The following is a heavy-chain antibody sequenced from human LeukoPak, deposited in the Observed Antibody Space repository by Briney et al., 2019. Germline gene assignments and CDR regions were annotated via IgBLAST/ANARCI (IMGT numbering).Heavy chain of an antibody. CDR2: INWNGGST. Sequence: GGSLRLSCAASGFTFDDYGMSWVRQAPGKGLEWVSGINWNGGSTGYADSVKGRFTISRDNAKNSLYLQMNSLRAEDTAVYYCVMIRGGRAFDIWGQGTMVTVSS. J-gene: IGHJ3*02. CDR1: GFTFDDYG. CDR3: VMIRGGRAFDI. D-gene: IGHD3-10*01. V-gene: IGHV3-20*04.